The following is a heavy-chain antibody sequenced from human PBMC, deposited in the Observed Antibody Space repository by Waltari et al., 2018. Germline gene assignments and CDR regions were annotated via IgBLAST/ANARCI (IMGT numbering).Heavy chain of an antibody. V-gene: IGHV3-30*02. CDR3: ARDPNSSGYPTYFDY. J-gene: IGHJ4*02. CDR1: GFTFNSYG. Sequence: QVQLVESGGGVVQPRGSLRLSCAASGFTFNSYGLQLVRQAPGKGLEWVAFIRYDGSNKYYVDSVKGRFTISRDNSKNTLHLQMNSLSEEDTAVYYCARDPNSSGYPTYFDYWGQGTLVTVSS. D-gene: IGHD3-22*01. CDR2: IRYDGSNK.